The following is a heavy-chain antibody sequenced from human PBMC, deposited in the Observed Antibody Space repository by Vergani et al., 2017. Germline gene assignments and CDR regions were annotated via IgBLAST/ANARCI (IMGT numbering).Heavy chain of an antibody. Sequence: QVQLQESGPGLVKPSETLSLTCAVSGYSISSGYYWGWIRQPPGKGLEWIGSIYHSGSTYYNPSLKSRVTISVDTSKNQFSLKLSSVTAADTAVYYCARRDRNCSGGSCYFWFDPWGQGTLVTVSS. CDR3: ARRDRNCSGGSCYFWFDP. J-gene: IGHJ5*02. CDR1: GYSISSGYY. CDR2: IYHSGST. V-gene: IGHV4-38-2*01. D-gene: IGHD2-15*01.